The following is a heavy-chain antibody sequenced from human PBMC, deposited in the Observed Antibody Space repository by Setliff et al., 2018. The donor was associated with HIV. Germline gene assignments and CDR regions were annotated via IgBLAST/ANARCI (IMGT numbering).Heavy chain of an antibody. CDR3: ARGLSFYDPGGFDY. J-gene: IGHJ4*02. V-gene: IGHV4-4*07. CDR2: IYTSGST. CDR1: DDSFSTNY. Sequence: AETLSLTCNVSDDSFSTNYWSWVRQPPGKGLEWIGRIYTSGSTNYNPSLKSRVTISVDTSKNQFSLKLSSVTAADTAVYYCARGLSFYDPGGFDYWGQGTLVTVSS. D-gene: IGHD3-22*01.